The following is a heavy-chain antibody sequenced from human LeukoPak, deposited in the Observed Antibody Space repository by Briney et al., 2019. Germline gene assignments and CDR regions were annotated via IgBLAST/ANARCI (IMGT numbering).Heavy chain of an antibody. CDR3: ARERAANYYYGMDV. D-gene: IGHD6-13*01. V-gene: IGHV4-59*01. CDR1: GVSISSYY. CDR2: IYYSGST. Sequence: PSETLSLTCTVSGVSISSYYWSWIRQPPGKELEWIGYIYYSGSTNYNPSLKSRVTISVDTSKNQFSLKLGSVTAADTAVYYCARERAANYYYGMDVWGQGTTVTVSS. J-gene: IGHJ6*02.